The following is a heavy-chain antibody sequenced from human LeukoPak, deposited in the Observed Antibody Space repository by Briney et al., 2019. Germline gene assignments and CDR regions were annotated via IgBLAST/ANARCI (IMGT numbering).Heavy chain of an antibody. CDR3: AREAIAVAVLYDY. D-gene: IGHD6-19*01. J-gene: IGHJ4*02. V-gene: IGHV3-74*01. Sequence: PGGSLRLSCAVSGSTISDNYMHWIRQAPGKGLVWVSRINSDGTSTTYADSVKGRFTISRDNAKNTLYLQMNSLRAEDTAVYYCAREAIAVAVLYDYWGQGTLVTVSS. CDR2: INSDGTST. CDR1: GSTISDNY.